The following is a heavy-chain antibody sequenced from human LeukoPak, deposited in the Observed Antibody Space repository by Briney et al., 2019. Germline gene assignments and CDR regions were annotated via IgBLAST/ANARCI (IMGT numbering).Heavy chain of an antibody. Sequence: TLSLTCTVSGGSISSGGYYWSWIRQHPGKGLEWIGYIYYSGSTYYNPSLKSRVTISEDTSKNQFSLKLSSVTAADTAVYYCAREHYDILTGPHNWFDPWGQGTLVTVSS. CDR2: IYYSGST. V-gene: IGHV4-31*03. CDR3: AREHYDILTGPHNWFDP. J-gene: IGHJ5*02. D-gene: IGHD3-9*01. CDR1: GGSISSGGYY.